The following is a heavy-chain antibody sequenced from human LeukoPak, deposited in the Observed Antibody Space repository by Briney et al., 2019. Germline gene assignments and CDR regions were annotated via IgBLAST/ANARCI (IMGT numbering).Heavy chain of an antibody. CDR2: TYYRSKWYN. CDR1: GDSVSSKSAA. CDR3: ARTTFTTFVNWFDP. Sequence: SQTLSLTCAISGDSVSSKSAAWNWIRQSPSRGLEWLRRTYYRSKWYNDYAVSVKSRITINPDTSKNQFSLQLSSVTPEDTAVYFCARTTFTTFVNWFDPWGQGTLVTVSS. V-gene: IGHV6-1*01. D-gene: IGHD1-1*01. J-gene: IGHJ5*02.